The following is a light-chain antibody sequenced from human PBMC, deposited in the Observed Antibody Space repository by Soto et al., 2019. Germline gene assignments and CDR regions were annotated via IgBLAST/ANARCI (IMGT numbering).Light chain of an antibody. Sequence: QLVLTQSSSASASLGASVKLTCTLNSGHSRYAIAWHQQQPEKGPRYLMKVNSDGSHSKGDGIPDRFSGSSSGAERYLTISSLQSEDEADYYCQTWGTGIVVFGGGTKVTVL. CDR1: SGHSRYA. CDR2: VNSDGSH. J-gene: IGLJ2*01. CDR3: QTWGTGIVV. V-gene: IGLV4-69*02.